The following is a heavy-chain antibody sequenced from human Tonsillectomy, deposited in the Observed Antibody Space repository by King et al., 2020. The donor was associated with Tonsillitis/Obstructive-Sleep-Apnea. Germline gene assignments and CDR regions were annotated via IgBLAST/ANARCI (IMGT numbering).Heavy chain of an antibody. Sequence: VQLVESGGGLVKPGGSLRLSCAASGFTFRSYSMNWVRHAPGRGLEWVSSISSSSSYIYYADSVKGRFTISRDNAKNSLYLHMDSLRAEDTAVYYCARGGAAVVSGVDYWGQGALVTVSS. CDR2: ISSSSSYI. CDR1: GFTFRSYS. V-gene: IGHV3-21*01. CDR3: ARGGAAVVSGVDY. J-gene: IGHJ4*02. D-gene: IGHD4-23*01.